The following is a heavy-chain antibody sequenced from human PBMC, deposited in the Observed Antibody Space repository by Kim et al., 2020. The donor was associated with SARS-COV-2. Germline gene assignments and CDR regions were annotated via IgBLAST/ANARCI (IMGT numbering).Heavy chain of an antibody. D-gene: IGHD6-25*01. J-gene: IGHJ4*01. CDR2: ISYDGSNK. CDR1: GFTFSSYG. Sequence: GGSLRLSCAASGFTFSSYGMHWVRQAPGKGLEWVAVISYDGSNKYYADSVKGRFTISRDNSKNTLYLQMNSLRAEDTAVYYCAKERHPYERQDYFYYCG. V-gene: IGHV3-30*18. CDR3: AKERHPYERQDYFYY.